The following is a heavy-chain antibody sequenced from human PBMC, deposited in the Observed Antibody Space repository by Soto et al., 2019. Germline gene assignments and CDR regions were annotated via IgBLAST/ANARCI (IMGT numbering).Heavy chain of an antibody. CDR1: GGTFSRSA. V-gene: IGHV1-69*11. CDR2: IIPVLLTP. CDR3: GRDSTVTNAVEY. J-gene: IGHJ4*02. D-gene: IGHD4-17*01. Sequence: QVQLVQSGAEVKKPGSSVKVSCKASGGTFSRSAISWVRQAPGQGLEWMGTIIPVLLTPNNAQKFQGRVTITADESTTTAYIERDNLTSDDTAVYFCGRDSTVTNAVEYWGQGSRVIVSS.